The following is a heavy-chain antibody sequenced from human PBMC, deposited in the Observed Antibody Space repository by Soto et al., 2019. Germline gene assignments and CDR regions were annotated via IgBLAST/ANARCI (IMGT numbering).Heavy chain of an antibody. V-gene: IGHV3-33*01. CDR1: GFTFSSYG. J-gene: IGHJ6*02. D-gene: IGHD1-26*01. CDR3: ARSEVGLKHYYYYGMDV. CDR2: IWYDGSNK. Sequence: GGSLRLSCAASGFTFSSYGMHWVRQAPGKGLEWVAVIWYDGSNKYYADSVKGRFTISRDNSKNTLYLQMNSLRAEDTAVYYCARSEVGLKHYYYYGMDVWGQGTTVTVSS.